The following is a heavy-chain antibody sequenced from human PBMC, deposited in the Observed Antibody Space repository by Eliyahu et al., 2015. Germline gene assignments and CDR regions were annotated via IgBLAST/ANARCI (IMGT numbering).Heavy chain of an antibody. CDR3: ARESAGNWFDP. D-gene: IGHD6-25*01. CDR1: GYTFTSXY. Sequence: QVQLVQSGAEVKKPGASVXVSCKASGYTFTSXYIRWVRPAPGQGLEWXGIINPSGGSTSYAQKFQGRVTMTRDTSTSTVYMELSSLRSEDTAVYYCARESAGNWFDPWGQGTLVTVSS. J-gene: IGHJ5*02. V-gene: IGHV1-46*01. CDR2: INPSGGST.